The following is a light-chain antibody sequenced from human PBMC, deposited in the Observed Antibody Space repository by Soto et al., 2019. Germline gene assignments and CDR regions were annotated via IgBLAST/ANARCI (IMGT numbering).Light chain of an antibody. CDR3: SSYAVTNNVE. CDR1: SSDVGGYNY. J-gene: IGLJ2*01. CDR2: EVS. V-gene: IGLV2-8*01. Sequence: QSVLTQPPSASGSPGQSVTISCTGTSSDVGGYNYVSWYQQHPGKAPKLMIYEVSKRPSGVPDRFSGSKSGNTASLTVSGLQAEDEADYYCSSYAVTNNVEIGGGTKLTVL.